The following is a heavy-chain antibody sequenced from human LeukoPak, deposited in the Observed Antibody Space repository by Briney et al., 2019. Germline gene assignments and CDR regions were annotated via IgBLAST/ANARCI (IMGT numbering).Heavy chain of an antibody. V-gene: IGHV4-34*01. CDR2: INHSGST. D-gene: IGHD7-27*01. Sequence: KPGGSLRLSCAASGFMFSDYFMSWIRQPPGKGLEWIGEINHSGSTNYNPSLKSRVTMSVDTSKNQFSLKLSSVTAADTAVYYCARVANWVNSYFDYWGQGTLVTVSS. CDR1: GFMFSDYF. CDR3: ARVANWVNSYFDY. J-gene: IGHJ4*02.